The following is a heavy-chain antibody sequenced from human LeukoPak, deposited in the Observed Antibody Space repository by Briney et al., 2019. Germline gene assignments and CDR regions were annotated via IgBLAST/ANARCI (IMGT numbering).Heavy chain of an antibody. CDR1: GFTFSSYA. J-gene: IGHJ6*02. Sequence: PGGSLRLSCAASGFTFSSYAVSGVRQAPGEGVGCGSAISGSGGSTYYADSVKGRFTISRDNSKNTLYLQTNSLRAEDTAVYYCAKDRTWIQRDVWGQGTTVTVSS. CDR2: ISGSGGST. CDR3: AKDRTWIQRDV. V-gene: IGHV3-23*01. D-gene: IGHD5-18*01.